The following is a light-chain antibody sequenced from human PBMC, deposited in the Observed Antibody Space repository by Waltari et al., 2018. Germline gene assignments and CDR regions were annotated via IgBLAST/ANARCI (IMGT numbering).Light chain of an antibody. V-gene: IGLV7-46*01. CDR2: DTR. J-gene: IGLJ3*02. CDR3: LLSYSGARV. Sequence: QAVVTQEPSLTVSPGGTVTLPCGSSSGAVPSGHYPYWFQQKPGQAPRTLIYDTRNKHSWTPARFSGSLFGGKAALTLSGAQPEDEANYYCLLSYSGARVFGGGTKLTVL. CDR1: SGAVPSGHY.